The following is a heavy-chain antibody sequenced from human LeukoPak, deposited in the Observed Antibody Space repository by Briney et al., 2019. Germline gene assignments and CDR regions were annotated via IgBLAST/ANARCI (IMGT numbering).Heavy chain of an antibody. D-gene: IGHD6-19*01. Sequence: GGFLRLSCAASGFTFSGSAMHWVRQASGKGLEWVGRIRSKANSYATAYAASVKGRFTISRDDSKNTAYLQMNSLKTEDTAVYYCTRHTREYSSGWYGTYYFDYWGQGTLVTVSS. V-gene: IGHV3-73*01. CDR3: TRHTREYSSGWYGTYYFDY. CDR2: IRSKANSYAT. J-gene: IGHJ4*02. CDR1: GFTFSGSA.